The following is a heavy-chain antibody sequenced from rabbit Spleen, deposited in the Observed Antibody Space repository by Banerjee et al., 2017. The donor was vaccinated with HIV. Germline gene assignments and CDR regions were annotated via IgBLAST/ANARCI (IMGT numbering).Heavy chain of an antibody. CDR3: ARDTGSNYYNPYYFNL. Sequence: QSLEESGGDLVKPGASLTLTCTASGFSFNSDYWMCWVRQAPGKGLEWIGCIYTGSSGSTYYASWAKGRFTISKTSSTTVTLQMTSLTAADTATYFCARDTGSNYYNPYYFNLWGPGTLVTVS. V-gene: IGHV1S40*01. CDR2: IYTGSSGST. J-gene: IGHJ4*01. CDR1: GFSFNSDYW. D-gene: IGHD8-1*01.